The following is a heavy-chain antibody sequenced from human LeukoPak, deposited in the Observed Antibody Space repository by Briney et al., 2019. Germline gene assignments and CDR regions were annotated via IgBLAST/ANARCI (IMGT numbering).Heavy chain of an antibody. D-gene: IGHD3-22*01. CDR2: INTNTGNP. J-gene: IGHJ4*02. CDR3: ARDGISYYYDSSGIDY. V-gene: IGHV7-4-1*02. CDR1: GYTFTSYA. Sequence: GASVKVSCKASGYTFTSYAMNWVRQAPGQGLEWMGWINTNTGNPTYAQGFTGRFVFSLDTSVSTAYLQISSLKAEDTAVYYCARDGISYYYDSSGIDYWGQGTLVTVSS.